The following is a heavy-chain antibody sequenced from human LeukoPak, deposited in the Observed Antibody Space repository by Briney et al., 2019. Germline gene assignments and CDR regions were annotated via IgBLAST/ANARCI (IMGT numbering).Heavy chain of an antibody. V-gene: IGHV3-20*04. J-gene: IGHJ3*02. CDR3: ARDKAHRYYYDSSGYYYDAFDT. Sequence: GGSLRLSCAASGFTFDDYGMSWVRQAPGKGLEWVSGINWNGGSTGYADSVKGRFTISRDNAKNSLYLQMNSLRAEDTALYYCARDKAHRYYYDSSGYYYDAFDTWGQGTMVTVSS. CDR1: GFTFDDYG. CDR2: INWNGGST. D-gene: IGHD3-22*01.